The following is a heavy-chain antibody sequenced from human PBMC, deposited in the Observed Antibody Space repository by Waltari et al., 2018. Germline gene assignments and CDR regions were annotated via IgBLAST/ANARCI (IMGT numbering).Heavy chain of an antibody. CDR1: GFIFTTFA. Sequence: EVQLVESGGGLVKPGGSLRLSCAASGFIFTTFARNWVRQAPGKGLEWVSSISSRSTYIYYADSVKGRFTISRDNARSSLFLQMNSLRAEDTAVYYCARDEGGQYQGDFDYWGQGTLVSVSS. J-gene: IGHJ4*02. CDR3: ARDEGGQYQGDFDY. D-gene: IGHD3-16*01. V-gene: IGHV3-21*01. CDR2: ISSRSTYI.